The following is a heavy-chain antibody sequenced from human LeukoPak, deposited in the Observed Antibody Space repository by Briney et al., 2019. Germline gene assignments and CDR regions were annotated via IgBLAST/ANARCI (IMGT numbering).Heavy chain of an antibody. CDR3: ARTYSNYVSLNWFDP. CDR1: GGSFSGYY. Sequence: PSETLSLTCAVYGGSFSGYYWSWIRQPPGKGLEWIGEINHSGSTNYSPSLRSRVTISVDTSKNQFSLKLSSVTAADTAVYYCARTYSNYVSLNWFDPWGQGTLVTVSS. V-gene: IGHV4-34*01. J-gene: IGHJ5*02. D-gene: IGHD4-11*01. CDR2: INHSGST.